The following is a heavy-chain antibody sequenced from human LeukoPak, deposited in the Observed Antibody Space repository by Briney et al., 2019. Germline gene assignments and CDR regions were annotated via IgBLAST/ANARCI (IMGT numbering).Heavy chain of an antibody. CDR1: GYTFTSYD. CDR2: MNPKSGNT. D-gene: IGHD1-26*01. Sequence: ASVKVSCKASGYTFTSYDINWVRQATGQGREWMGWMNPKSGNTGYAQKFQGRVTMTRDTSISTAYMELGSLRSEDTAVYYCARVTGSIDYWGQGTLVTVSS. J-gene: IGHJ4*02. CDR3: ARVTGSIDY. V-gene: IGHV1-8*01.